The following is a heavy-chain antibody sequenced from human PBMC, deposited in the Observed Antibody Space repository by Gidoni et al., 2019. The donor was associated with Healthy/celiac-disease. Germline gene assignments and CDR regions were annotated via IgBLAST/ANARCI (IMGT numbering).Heavy chain of an antibody. Sequence: QVQLQESGLGLVKPSQTLYLTSTVSGGSISSGGYYWSWIRQHPGKGLEWIGYIYYSGRTYYNPSLKSRVTISVDTSKNQFSLKLSSVTAADTAVYYCAREKSGYYGMDVWGQGTTVTVSS. CDR1: GGSISSGGYY. D-gene: IGHD6-25*01. CDR3: AREKSGYYGMDV. J-gene: IGHJ6*02. CDR2: IYYSGRT. V-gene: IGHV4-31*03.